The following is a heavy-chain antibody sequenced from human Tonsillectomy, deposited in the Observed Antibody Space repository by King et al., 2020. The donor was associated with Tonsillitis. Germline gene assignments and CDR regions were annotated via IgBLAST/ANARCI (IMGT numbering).Heavy chain of an antibody. CDR1: RDTFTNYY. V-gene: IGHV1-46*01. D-gene: IGHD1-20*01. CDR2: INPGGGGA. Sequence: QTQLVQSGAEVKKPGASVKVSCKASRDTFTNYYMHWVRQAPGQGLEWMGVINPGGGGAGYAQKFQGRVTMTRDASTSTLYMELSSLRSDDTAVYYCARDRDITGTDDAFDIWGQGTVVTVSS. J-gene: IGHJ3*02. CDR3: ARDRDITGTDDAFDI.